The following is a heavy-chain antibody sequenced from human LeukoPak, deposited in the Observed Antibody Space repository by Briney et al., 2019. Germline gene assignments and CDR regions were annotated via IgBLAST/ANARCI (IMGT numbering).Heavy chain of an antibody. CDR1: GYTFSGSY. CDR3: ARELDWNPLDY. J-gene: IGHJ4*02. V-gene: IGHV1-8*02. CDR2: MNPNSGNT. D-gene: IGHD3/OR15-3a*01. Sequence: ASVKVSCKTSGYTFSGSYIHWVRQATGQGLEWMGWMNPNSGNTGYAQKLQGRVTMTTDTSTSTAYMELRSLRSDDTAVYYCARELDWNPLDYWGQGTLVTVSS.